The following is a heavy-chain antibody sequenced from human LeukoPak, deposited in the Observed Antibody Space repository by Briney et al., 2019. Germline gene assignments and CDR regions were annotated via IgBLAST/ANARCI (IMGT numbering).Heavy chain of an antibody. D-gene: IGHD1-26*01. J-gene: IGHJ6*02. CDR1: GFSFSSYS. CDR2: ISHTGSTM. Sequence: PGGSLRLSCAASGFSFSSYSMNWVRQAPGKGLEWVSYISHTGSTMPYADSVKGRFTISRDNARNSLYLQMNSLRAEDTAVYYCAIPPLSGTGSSRPLAGMDVWGQGITVTVSS. V-gene: IGHV3-48*04. CDR3: AIPPLSGTGSSRPLAGMDV.